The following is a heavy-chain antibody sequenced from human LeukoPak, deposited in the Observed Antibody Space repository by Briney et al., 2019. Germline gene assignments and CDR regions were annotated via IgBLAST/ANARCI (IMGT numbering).Heavy chain of an antibody. V-gene: IGHV3-73*01. J-gene: IGHJ4*02. D-gene: IGHD2-21*02. CDR1: GFTLSGSA. CDR2: IRSKANSYAT. CDR3: TVVVTANY. Sequence: GGSLRLSCAASGFTLSGSAMHWVRQTSGKGLEWVGRIRSKANSYATVYAASVKGRFTISRDDSKNTAYLQMNSLKAEDTAVYYCTVVVTANYWGQGTLVTVSS.